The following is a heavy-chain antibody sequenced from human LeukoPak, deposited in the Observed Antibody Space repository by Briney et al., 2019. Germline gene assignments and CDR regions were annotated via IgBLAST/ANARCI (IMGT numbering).Heavy chain of an antibody. D-gene: IGHD3-10*01. V-gene: IGHV4-59*01. Sequence: NPSETLSLTCTVSGGSISSYYWSWIRQPPGKGLEWIGYIYYSGSTNYNPSLKSRVTISVDTSKNQFSLKLSSVTAADTAVYYCARGVLLGFGEGGAFDIWGQGTMVTVSS. CDR3: ARGVLLGFGEGGAFDI. CDR2: IYYSGST. CDR1: GGSISSYY. J-gene: IGHJ3*02.